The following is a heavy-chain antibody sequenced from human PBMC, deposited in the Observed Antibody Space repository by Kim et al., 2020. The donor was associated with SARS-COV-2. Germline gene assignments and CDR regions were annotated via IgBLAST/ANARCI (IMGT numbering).Heavy chain of an antibody. Sequence: GGSLRLSCAASGFTFSSYAMSWVRQAPGKGLEWVSAISGSGGSTYYADSVKGRFTISRDNSKNTLYLQMNSLRAEDTAVYYCASPMEQWLEEEYFQHWGQGTLVTVSS. CDR2: ISGSGGST. V-gene: IGHV3-23*01. CDR3: ASPMEQWLEEEYFQH. CDR1: GFTFSSYA. D-gene: IGHD6-19*01. J-gene: IGHJ1*01.